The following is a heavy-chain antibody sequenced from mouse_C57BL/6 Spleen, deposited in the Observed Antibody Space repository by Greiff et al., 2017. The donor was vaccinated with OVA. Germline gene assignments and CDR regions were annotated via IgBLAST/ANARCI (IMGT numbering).Heavy chain of an antibody. V-gene: IGHV1-81*01. D-gene: IGHD1-1*01. CDR2: IYPRSGNT. CDR3: ARSEVVAYYFDY. J-gene: IGHJ2*01. Sequence: VQLQQSGAELARPGASVKLSCKASGYTFTSYGISWVKQRTGQGLEWIGEIYPRSGNTYYNEKFKGKATLTADKSSSTAYMELRSLTSEDSAVYFCARSEVVAYYFDYWGQGNTLTVSS. CDR1: GYTFTSYG.